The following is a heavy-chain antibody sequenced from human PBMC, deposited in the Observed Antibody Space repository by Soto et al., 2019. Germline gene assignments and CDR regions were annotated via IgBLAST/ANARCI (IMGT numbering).Heavy chain of an antibody. CDR3: ARGDEMTAVTIFEY. V-gene: IGHV1-69*01. Sequence: QVQLEQSGPEVKRPGTSVKVSCQASGGAFGRYSVSWVRQAPGQGLEWIGGVIPVFNTSNYSLKFQGRVAIVADLSTSTVFMELRSLRSEDTALYYCARGDEMTAVTIFEYWGQGTLVTVSS. CDR2: VIPVFNTS. D-gene: IGHD4-17*01. CDR1: GGAFGRYS. J-gene: IGHJ4*02.